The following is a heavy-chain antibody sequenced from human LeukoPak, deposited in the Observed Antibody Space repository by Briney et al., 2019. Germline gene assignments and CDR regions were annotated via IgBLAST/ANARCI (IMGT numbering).Heavy chain of an antibody. CDR3: ARLFGGRCDY. V-gene: IGHV4-31*02. J-gene: IGHJ4*02. D-gene: IGHD4-23*01. CDR1: GFTFSSYE. Sequence: LRLSCAASGFTFSSYEMNWVRQHPGKGLEWIGYMFYSGSTYHNPSLKSPITISLDTSKNQFSLKLSSVTAADTAVYYCARLFGGRCDYWGQGILVTVSS. CDR2: MFYSGST.